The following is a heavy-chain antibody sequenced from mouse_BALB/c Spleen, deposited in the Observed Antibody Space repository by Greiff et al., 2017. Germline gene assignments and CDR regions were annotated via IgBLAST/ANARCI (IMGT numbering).Heavy chain of an antibody. D-gene: IGHD4-1*01. Sequence: EVKVVESGGGLVQPGGSLKLSCAASGFTFSSYTMSWVRQTPEKRLEWVAYISNGGGSTYYPDTVKGRFTISRDNAKNTLYLQMSSLKSEDTAMYYCARANWGYYYAMDYWGQGTSVTVSS. CDR1: GFTFSSYT. CDR3: ARANWGYYYAMDY. CDR2: ISNGGGST. J-gene: IGHJ4*01. V-gene: IGHV5-12-2*01.